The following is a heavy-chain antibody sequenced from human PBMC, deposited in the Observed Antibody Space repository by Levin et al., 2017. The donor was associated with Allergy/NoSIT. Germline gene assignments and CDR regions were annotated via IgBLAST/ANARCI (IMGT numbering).Heavy chain of an antibody. CDR1: GYIFPNYW. V-gene: IGHV5-51*01. CDR2: MFPGDSDT. Sequence: GESLKISCKVSGYIFPNYWIGWVRQMPGKGLEWMGIMFPGDSDTRYSPSFEGQVTISADKSISTAFLQWSNLKASDSAMYYCASYSGSWDAEYFQHWGQGTLVIVS. J-gene: IGHJ1*01. D-gene: IGHD1-26*01. CDR3: ASYSGSWDAEYFQH.